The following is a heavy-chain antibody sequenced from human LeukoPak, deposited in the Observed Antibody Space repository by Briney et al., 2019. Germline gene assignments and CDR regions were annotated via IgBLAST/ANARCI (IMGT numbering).Heavy chain of an antibody. V-gene: IGHV3-66*02. J-gene: IGHJ4*02. CDR1: GFTFSSYS. CDR2: SYSGGST. CDR3: ARVHSDYDYSFDY. Sequence: GGSLRLSCAASGFTFSSYSMNWVRQAPGKGLEWVSVSYSGGSTYYADSVKGRFTISRDNSKNTLYLQMNSLRAEDTAVYYCARVHSDYDYSFDYWGQGTLVTVSS. D-gene: IGHD5-12*01.